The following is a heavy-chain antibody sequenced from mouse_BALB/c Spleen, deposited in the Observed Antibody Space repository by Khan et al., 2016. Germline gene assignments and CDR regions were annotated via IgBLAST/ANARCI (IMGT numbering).Heavy chain of an antibody. D-gene: IGHD2-14*01. J-gene: IGHJ3*01. CDR1: GFTFSSYW. CDR2: IRLKSDNYAT. Sequence: EVKLEESGGGLVQPGGSMKLSCVASGFTFSSYWMSWVRQSPEKGLEWVAEIRLKSDNYATHYAESVKGKFTISRDDSNSRLYLQMNSLRAEGTGIYYGTDGGYDVRFAYLGQGTLVTVSA. CDR3: TDGGYDVRFAY. V-gene: IGHV6-3*01.